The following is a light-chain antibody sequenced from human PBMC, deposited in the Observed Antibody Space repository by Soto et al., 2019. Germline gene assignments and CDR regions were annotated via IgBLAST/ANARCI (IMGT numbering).Light chain of an antibody. CDR3: HQYNSYSWT. V-gene: IGKV1-5*03. CDR1: QSISYW. J-gene: IGKJ1*01. CDR2: KAS. Sequence: DIQMTQSPSTLSASVGDRVTMTCRASQSISYWLAWYQQKPGQAPKLLIYKASNLDSGVPSRFSGSGSGTEFTLTISSLQPDDFATYYCHQYNSYSWTFGQGTKVEIK.